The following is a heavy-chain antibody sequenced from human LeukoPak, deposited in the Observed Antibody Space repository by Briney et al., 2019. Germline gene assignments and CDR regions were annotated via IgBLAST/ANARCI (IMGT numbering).Heavy chain of an antibody. CDR2: ISAYNGNT. CDR1: GYTFTSYG. CDR3: ARVQNLWFGEGWFDP. Sequence: GASVKVSCKASGYTFTSYGISWVRQAPGQGLEWMGWISAYNGNTNYAQKLQGRVTMTTDTSASTAYMELSSLRSEDTAVYYCARVQNLWFGEGWFDPWGQGTLVTVSS. D-gene: IGHD3-10*01. V-gene: IGHV1-18*01. J-gene: IGHJ5*02.